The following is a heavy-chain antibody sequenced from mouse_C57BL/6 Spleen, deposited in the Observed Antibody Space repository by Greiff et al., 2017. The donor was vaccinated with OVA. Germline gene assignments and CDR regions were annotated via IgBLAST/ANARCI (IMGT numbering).Heavy chain of an antibody. CDR1: GYTFTDYE. D-gene: IGHD3-2*02. V-gene: IGHV1-15*01. Sequence: VQLQQSGAELVRPGASVTLSCKASGYTFTDYEMHWVKQTPVHGLEWIGAIDPETGGTAYNQKFKGKAILTADKSSSTAYMELRSLTSEDSAVYYGTRGSPPQGAWFAYWGQGTLVTVSA. J-gene: IGHJ3*01. CDR2: IDPETGGT. CDR3: TRGSPPQGAWFAY.